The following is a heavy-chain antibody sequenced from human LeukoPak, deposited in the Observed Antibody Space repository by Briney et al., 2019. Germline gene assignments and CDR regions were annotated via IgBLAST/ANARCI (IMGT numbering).Heavy chain of an antibody. CDR2: ISGSGGST. CDR1: GFTFSSFR. D-gene: IGHD6-19*01. CDR3: ATPSSGWSPFDY. V-gene: IGHV3-23*01. J-gene: IGHJ4*02. Sequence: PGGSLRLSCAASGFTFSSFRMTWVRQAPGKGLEWVSAISGSGGSTYYADSVKGRFTISRDNSKNTLYLQMNSLRAEDTAVYYCATPSSGWSPFDYWGQGTLVTVSS.